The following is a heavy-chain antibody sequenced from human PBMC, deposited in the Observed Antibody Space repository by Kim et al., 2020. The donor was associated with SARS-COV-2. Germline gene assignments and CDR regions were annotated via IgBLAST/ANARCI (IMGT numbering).Heavy chain of an antibody. D-gene: IGHD1-26*01. V-gene: IGHV3-66*01. CDR2: IDTGIRT. J-gene: IGHJ3*02. CDR3: ARDNSLDAFDI. Sequence: GGSLRLSCAASGFTVSSNYMSWVRQAPGKGLEWVSVIDTGIRTYYADSVKARFTISRDNFKNTLSLQMNSLRAEDTAVYYCARDNSLDAFDIWGQGTMVTVSS. CDR1: GFTVSSNY.